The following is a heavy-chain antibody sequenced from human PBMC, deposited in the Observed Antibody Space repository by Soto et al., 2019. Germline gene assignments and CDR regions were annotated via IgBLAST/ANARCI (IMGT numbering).Heavy chain of an antibody. Sequence: EVQMLASGGGLGQPGGSLRLSCAASGSKFSNYAMSWVRQAPGKGLEWVSLISATGGGTYYADSVKGRFTISRDNSHNTLYLQVHSLTAEDTAVYYCAKDRRAGGNSAFYFDFWGQGAQVTVSS. CDR2: ISATGGGT. D-gene: IGHD3-16*01. J-gene: IGHJ4*02. CDR1: GSKFSNYA. V-gene: IGHV3-23*01. CDR3: AKDRRAGGNSAFYFDF.